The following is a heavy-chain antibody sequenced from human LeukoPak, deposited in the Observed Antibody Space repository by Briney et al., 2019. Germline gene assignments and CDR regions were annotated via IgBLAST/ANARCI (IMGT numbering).Heavy chain of an antibody. CDR1: GFTFSGCA. J-gene: IGHJ5*02. CDR3: TRDSGTYNWLDP. V-gene: IGHV3-73*01. Sequence: QAGGSLRLSCAASGFTFSGCAIHWVRQSSGKGLEWVGHIDKKDNFHATAYAASVQGRFSISRDDSKNTAFLHMNSPKTEDMALYYCTRDSGTYNWLDPWGQGTLVTVSS. CDR2: IDKKDNFHAT. D-gene: IGHD1-26*01.